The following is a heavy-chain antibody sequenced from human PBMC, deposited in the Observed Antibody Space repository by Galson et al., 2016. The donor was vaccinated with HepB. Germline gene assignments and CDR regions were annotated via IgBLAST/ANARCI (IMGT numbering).Heavy chain of an antibody. CDR3: PTLYYGDFVLDH. J-gene: IGHJ1*01. CDR2: MNPYTGVT. D-gene: IGHD4-17*01. Sequence: SVKVSCKASGSDFTDYYIHWVRQAPGKGLDWMGWMNPYTGVTKFEGDFRGRITMTRGTTISTASLELSNLRGDDTALYYCPTLYYGDFVLDHWGPGTLVTFSS. V-gene: IGHV1-2*02. CDR1: GSDFTDYY.